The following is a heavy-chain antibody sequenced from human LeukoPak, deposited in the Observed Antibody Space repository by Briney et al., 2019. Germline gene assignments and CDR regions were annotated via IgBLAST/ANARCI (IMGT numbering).Heavy chain of an antibody. J-gene: IGHJ4*02. CDR3: ARSHSVWTSFDY. CDR2: IYYSGST. CDR1: GGSISSYY. Sequence: SETLSVTCTVSGGSISSYYWSWIRQPPGKGLEWIGYIYYSGSTNYNPSLKSRVTISVDTSKNQFSLKLSSVTAADTAVYYCARSHSVWTSFDYWGQGTLVTVSS. D-gene: IGHD3/OR15-3a*01. V-gene: IGHV4-59*01.